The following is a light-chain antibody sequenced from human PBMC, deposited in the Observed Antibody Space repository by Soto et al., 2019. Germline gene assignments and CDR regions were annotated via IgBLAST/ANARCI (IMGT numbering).Light chain of an antibody. V-gene: IGKV3-15*01. CDR2: GAS. CDR1: QSVRSD. CDR3: PQYNNWPPIP. J-gene: IGKJ5*01. Sequence: EVVMTQSPATLSVSPGERATLSCWASQSVRSDLAWYQQKPGQTPRLLIYGASPRAPGIPARFSGSGSGTEFTLTIISLQSEDFAVYYCPQYNNWPPIPFGQGTRLEI.